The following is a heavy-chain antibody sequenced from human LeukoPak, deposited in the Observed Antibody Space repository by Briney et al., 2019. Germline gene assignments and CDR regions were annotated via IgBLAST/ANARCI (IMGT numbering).Heavy chain of an antibody. Sequence: ASVKVSCKASGYTFTSYDINWVRQATGQGLEWMGWMNPNSGNTGYAQKFQGRVTITRNTSISTAYMELSSLRSEDTAVYYCARDSTTTLDGSVSYWAPNFWGQGTLVTVSS. V-gene: IGHV1-8*03. CDR3: ARDSTTTLDGSVSYWAPNF. D-gene: IGHD3-10*01. CDR2: MNPNSGNT. J-gene: IGHJ4*02. CDR1: GYTFTSYD.